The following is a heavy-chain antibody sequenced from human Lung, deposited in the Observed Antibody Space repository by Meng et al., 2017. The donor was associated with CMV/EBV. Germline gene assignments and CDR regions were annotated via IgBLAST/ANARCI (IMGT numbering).Heavy chain of an antibody. D-gene: IGHD2-2*01. V-gene: IGHV3-23*03. CDR1: GFTFTSYA. J-gene: IGHJ6*02. CDR2: TYSGGATT. CDR3: AKELRLGYAHRPNYYYVMDV. Sequence: GESXKISXAASGFTFTSYAMNWVRRAPGKGLEWVSVTYSGGATTYYADSVKGRFTISRHNSKNTLYLQMNSLRAEDTAVYYCAKELRLGYAHRPNYYYVMDVWGQGXTVTVSS.